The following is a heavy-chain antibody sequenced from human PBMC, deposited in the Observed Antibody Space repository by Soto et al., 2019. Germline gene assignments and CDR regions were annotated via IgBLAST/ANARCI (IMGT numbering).Heavy chain of an antibody. J-gene: IGHJ5*02. V-gene: IGHV1-2*02. CDR3: AXDRSFYDFWSGYPNWFDP. D-gene: IGHD3-3*01. CDR1: GYTFTGYY. Sequence: ASVKVSCKASGYTFTGYYMHWVRQAPGQGLEWMGWINPNSGGTKYSQKFQGRVTITRDTSASTAYMELSSLRSEDTAVYYCAXDRSFYDFWSGYPNWFDPWGQGTLVTV. CDR2: INPNSGGT.